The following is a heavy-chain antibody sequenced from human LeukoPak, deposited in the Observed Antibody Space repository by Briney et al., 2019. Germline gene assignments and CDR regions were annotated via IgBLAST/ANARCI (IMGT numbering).Heavy chain of an antibody. Sequence: SSETLSLTCAVSGGSISSSNWWSWVRQPPGKGLEWIGEIYHSGSTNYNPSLKSRVTISVDTSKNQFSLKLSSVTAADTAVYYCARVATAGTYYFDYWGQGTLVTVSS. J-gene: IGHJ4*02. CDR1: GGSISSSNW. CDR2: IYHSGST. V-gene: IGHV4-4*02. D-gene: IGHD6-13*01. CDR3: ARVATAGTYYFDY.